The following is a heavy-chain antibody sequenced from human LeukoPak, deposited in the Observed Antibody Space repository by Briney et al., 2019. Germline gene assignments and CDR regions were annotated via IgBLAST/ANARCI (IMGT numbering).Heavy chain of an antibody. CDR1: GYTFTGYY. CDR3: ARDNDSRDPPHFDY. J-gene: IGHJ4*02. CDR2: INPIFGTT. D-gene: IGHD3-16*01. V-gene: IGHV1-69*06. Sequence: RASVKVSCRASGYTFTGYYMHWVRQAPGQGLEWMGWINPIFGTTNYARKFRGRVTLTADKSTRTAYMELSSLRSEDTAVYYCARDNDSRDPPHFDYWGQGTLVTVSS.